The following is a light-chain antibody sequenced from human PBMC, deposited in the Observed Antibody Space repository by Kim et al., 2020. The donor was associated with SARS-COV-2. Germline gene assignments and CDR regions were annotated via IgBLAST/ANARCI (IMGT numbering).Light chain of an antibody. CDR1: SLRRYY. CDR3: KSRDSSGKVV. Sequence: SSELTQDPDVSVALGQTVRITCQGDSLRRYYASWYQQKPGQAPVLVIYGKNNRPSGIPDRFSGSSSGNTASSTITGAQAEEEADYYCKSRDSSGKVVFGGGTKLTVL. CDR2: GKN. V-gene: IGLV3-19*01. J-gene: IGLJ2*01.